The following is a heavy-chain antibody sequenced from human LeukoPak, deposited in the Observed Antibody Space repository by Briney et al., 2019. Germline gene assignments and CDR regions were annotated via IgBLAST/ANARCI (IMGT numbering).Heavy chain of an antibody. CDR2: LYYSGST. CDR1: GGSMRSYY. Sequence: SETLSLTCTVSGGSMRSYYWSWIRQPPGKGLEWIGYLYYSGSTNSNPSLKSRVTVSVDTSKNQFSLKLRSVTAADTAVYYCARGGSGISNAFDIWGQGTMVTVSS. V-gene: IGHV4-59*01. J-gene: IGHJ3*02. D-gene: IGHD3-10*01. CDR3: ARGGSGISNAFDI.